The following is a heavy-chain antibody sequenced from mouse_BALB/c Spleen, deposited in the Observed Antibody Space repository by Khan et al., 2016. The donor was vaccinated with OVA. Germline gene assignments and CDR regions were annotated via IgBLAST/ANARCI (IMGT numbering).Heavy chain of an antibody. CDR2: ISRGCHYT. Sequence: EVQLVESGGDLVKPGGSLKLSCAASGFTFSSYGMSWVRQTPDKRLEWVATISRGCHYTYFPDSVRGRFTFSRANAKNTLYLHLSSLKARDAAMYYWARTITATRMYYYGMDYWGQGTSVTVSS. CDR3: ARTITATRMYYYGMDY. D-gene: IGHD1-2*01. CDR1: GFTFSSYG. V-gene: IGHV5-6*01. J-gene: IGHJ4*01.